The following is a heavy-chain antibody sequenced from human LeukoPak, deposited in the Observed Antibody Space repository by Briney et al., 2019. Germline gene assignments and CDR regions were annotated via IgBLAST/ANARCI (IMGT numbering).Heavy chain of an antibody. J-gene: IGHJ4*02. V-gene: IGHV4-61*01. D-gene: IGHD2-2*01. CDR1: GGSVSSGSYY. Sequence: PSETLSLTCTVSGGSVSSGSYYWSWIRQPPGKGLEWIGYIYYSGSTNYNPSLKSRVTISVDTSKNQFSLKLSSVTAADTAVYYCARESGDIVVVPAVYFDYWGQGPLVTVSS. CDR3: ARESGDIVVVPAVYFDY. CDR2: IYYSGST.